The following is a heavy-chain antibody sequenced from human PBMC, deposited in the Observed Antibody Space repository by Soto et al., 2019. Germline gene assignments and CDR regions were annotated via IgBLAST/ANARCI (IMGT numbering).Heavy chain of an antibody. CDR3: AFTFNIAAAYFDY. D-gene: IGHD6-13*01. CDR1: GGTFSSYA. V-gene: IGHV1-69*13. J-gene: IGHJ4*02. Sequence: GASVKVSCKASGGTFSSYAISWVLQAPGQGLEWMGGIIPIFGTANYAQKFQGRVTITADESTSTAYMELSSLRSEDTAVYYCAFTFNIAAAYFDYWGQGTLVTVSS. CDR2: IIPIFGTA.